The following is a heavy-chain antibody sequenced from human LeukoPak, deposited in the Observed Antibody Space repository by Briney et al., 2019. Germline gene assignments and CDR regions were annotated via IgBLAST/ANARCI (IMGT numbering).Heavy chain of an antibody. J-gene: IGHJ6*02. CDR3: AREDYGRSRYYYGMDV. CDR1: GFTVSSNY. V-gene: IGHV3-66*01. Sequence: GGSLRLSCAAFGFTVSSNYMSWVRQAPGKGLEWVSVIYSGGSTYYADSVKGRFTISRDNSKNTLYLQMNSLRAEDTAVYYCAREDYGRSRYYYGMDVWGQGTTVTVSS. D-gene: IGHD4-17*01. CDR2: IYSGGST.